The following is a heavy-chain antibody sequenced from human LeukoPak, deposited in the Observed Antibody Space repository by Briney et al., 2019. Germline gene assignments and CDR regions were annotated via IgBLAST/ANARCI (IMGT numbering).Heavy chain of an antibody. CDR3: AKDRRTVTDYFQH. CDR1: GFTVSHYG. D-gene: IGHD4-17*01. V-gene: IGHV3-30*18. Sequence: PGMSLRLSCAASGFTVSHYGIHWVRQAPGKGLEWVAVMSYDESKNKYLDSVEGRFTLSRDNSKNTLYLQMNSLRAEDTAVYYCAKDRRTVTDYFQHWGQGTLVTVSS. CDR2: MSYDESKN. J-gene: IGHJ1*01.